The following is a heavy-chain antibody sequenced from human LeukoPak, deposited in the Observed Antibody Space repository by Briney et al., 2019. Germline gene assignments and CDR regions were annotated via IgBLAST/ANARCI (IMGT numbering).Heavy chain of an antibody. V-gene: IGHV1-2*06. Sequence: ASVKVSCKASGYTFTCYYMHWVGQAPGQGLEWMGRINPNSGGTNYAQKFQGRVTMTRDTSISTAYMELSRLRSDDTAVYYCARDPGEQQQYYYYYYYMDVWGKGTTVTVSS. D-gene: IGHD6-13*01. CDR1: GYTFTCYY. CDR2: INPNSGGT. CDR3: ARDPGEQQQYYYYYYYMDV. J-gene: IGHJ6*03.